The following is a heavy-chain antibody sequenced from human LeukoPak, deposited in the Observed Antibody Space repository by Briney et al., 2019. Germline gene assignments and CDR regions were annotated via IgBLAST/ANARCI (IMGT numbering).Heavy chain of an antibody. Sequence: GGSLRLSCAASGFTFSSYAMSWVRQAPGKGLEWVSVIYSGGSTYYADSVKGRFTISRDNSKNTLYLQMNSLRAEDTALYYCASTNLFWGQGTLVTVSS. J-gene: IGHJ4*02. CDR2: IYSGGST. V-gene: IGHV3-66*01. CDR1: GFTFSSYA. CDR3: ASTNLF.